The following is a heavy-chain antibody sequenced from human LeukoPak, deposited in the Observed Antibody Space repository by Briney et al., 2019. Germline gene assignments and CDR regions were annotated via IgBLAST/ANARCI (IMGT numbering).Heavy chain of an antibody. CDR2: INHSGST. D-gene: IGHD6-19*01. V-gene: IGHV4-34*01. Sequence: PSETLSLTCAVYGGSFSGYYWSWIRQPPGKGLEWIGEINHSGSTNYNPSLKSRVTISVDTSKNQFSLKLSSVTAADTAVYYCARGMDSSGWYGYYYYMDVWGKGTTVTISS. CDR3: ARGMDSSGWYGYYYYMDV. CDR1: GGSFSGYY. J-gene: IGHJ6*03.